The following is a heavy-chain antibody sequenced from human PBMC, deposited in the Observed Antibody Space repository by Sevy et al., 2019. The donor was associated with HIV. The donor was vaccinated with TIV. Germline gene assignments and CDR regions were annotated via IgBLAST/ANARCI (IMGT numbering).Heavy chain of an antibody. CDR3: ARGDSYGSF. J-gene: IGHJ4*02. V-gene: IGHV3-11*01. CDR2: VDPSGTIT. Sequence: GGYLRLSCAASGFAFSAFYMTWIRQSPGKGLEWVSHVDPSGTITFYADSVKGRFTVSRDNAKNSLFLEMHSLRADDTALYYCARGDSYGSFWGQGTSVTVSS. D-gene: IGHD5-18*01. CDR1: GFAFSAFY.